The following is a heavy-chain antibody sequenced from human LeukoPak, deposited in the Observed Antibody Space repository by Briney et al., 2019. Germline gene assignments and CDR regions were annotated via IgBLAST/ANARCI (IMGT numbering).Heavy chain of an antibody. V-gene: IGHV4-4*02. D-gene: IGHD4-17*01. CDR2: IYQSGTT. CDR1: GGFITSGIHW. J-gene: IGHJ4*02. Sequence: SETLSLTCTVSGGFITSGIHWWSWARQTPGKGLEWIGEIYQSGTTNYKPSLKSRVTMSLDKSRNLFSLQLSSVTAADTAVYYCASYFYGDYALHYFDYWGQGALVTVSS. CDR3: ASYFYGDYALHYFDY.